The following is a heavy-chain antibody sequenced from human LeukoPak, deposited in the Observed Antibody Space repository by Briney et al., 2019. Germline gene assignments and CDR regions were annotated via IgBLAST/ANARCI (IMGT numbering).Heavy chain of an antibody. Sequence: GGSLRLSCAASGFTFSSYAMSWVRQATGKGLEWVSAISGSGGSTYYADAVKGRFTISRDNSQNTLYLQMNSLRAEDTAVYCCAKAPGYSSGWYSFSLDYWGHGTLVTVSS. CDR2: ISGSGGST. CDR1: GFTFSSYA. V-gene: IGHV3-23*01. CDR3: AKAPGYSSGWYSFSLDY. J-gene: IGHJ4*01. D-gene: IGHD6-19*01.